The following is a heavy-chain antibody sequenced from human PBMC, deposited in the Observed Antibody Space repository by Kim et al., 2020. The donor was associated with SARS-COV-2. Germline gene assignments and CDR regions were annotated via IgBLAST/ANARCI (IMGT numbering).Heavy chain of an antibody. Sequence: SVKVSCKASGGTFSSYAISWVRQAPGQGLEWMGGIIPIFGTANYAQKFQGRVTITADESTSTAYMELSSLRSEDTAVYYCARSGYSYGNPLGAYGMDVWGQGTTVTVSS. J-gene: IGHJ6*02. CDR2: IIPIFGTA. CDR3: ARSGYSYGNPLGAYGMDV. V-gene: IGHV1-69*13. D-gene: IGHD5-18*01. CDR1: GGTFSSYA.